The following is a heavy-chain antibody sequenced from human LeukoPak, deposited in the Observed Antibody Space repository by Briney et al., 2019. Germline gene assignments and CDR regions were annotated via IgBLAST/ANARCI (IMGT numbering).Heavy chain of an antibody. Sequence: ASVKVSCKASGYTFTSYYMHWVRQAPGQGLEWMGIINPSGGSTSYAQKFQGRVTMTRDTSTSTVYMELSSLRSEDTAVYYCARDCSSTSCSPPGWFDPWGQGTLVAVSS. D-gene: IGHD2-2*01. CDR3: ARDCSSTSCSPPGWFDP. J-gene: IGHJ5*02. CDR1: GYTFTSYY. V-gene: IGHV1-46*01. CDR2: INPSGGST.